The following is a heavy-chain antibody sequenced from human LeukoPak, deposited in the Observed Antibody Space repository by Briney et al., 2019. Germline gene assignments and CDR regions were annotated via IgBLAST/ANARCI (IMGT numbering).Heavy chain of an antibody. D-gene: IGHD3-3*01. V-gene: IGHV4-34*01. CDR3: ARGRRTYYDFWSGYSRYQLGY. J-gene: IGHJ4*02. CDR1: RGSFSGYY. Sequence: SETLSLTCAVYRGSFSGYYWSWIRQPPGKGLEGIGEVNHSGSTNYNPSLRSRVTISVDTSKNQLSLKLSSVTGAATAVYYCARGRRTYYDFWSGYSRYQLGYWGQRTLGTVSS. CDR2: VNHSGST.